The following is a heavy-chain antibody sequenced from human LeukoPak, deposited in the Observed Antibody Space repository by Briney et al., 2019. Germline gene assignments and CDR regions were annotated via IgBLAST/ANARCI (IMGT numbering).Heavy chain of an antibody. V-gene: IGHV3-23*01. J-gene: IGHJ6*02. CDR1: GFTFSSYS. CDR2: ISGSGGSP. D-gene: IGHD3-9*01. CDR3: AKGRHDILTGYFGLLSYYGMDV. Sequence: SGGSLRLSCAASGFTFSSYSMNSVRQAPGKGLEWVSAISGSGGSPYYAGSVKGRFTISRDNSKNTLYLQMNSLGAEDTAVYYCAKGRHDILTGYFGLLSYYGMDVWGQGTTVTVSS.